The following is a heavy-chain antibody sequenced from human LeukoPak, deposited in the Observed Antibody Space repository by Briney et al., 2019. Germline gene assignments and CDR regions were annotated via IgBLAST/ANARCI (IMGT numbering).Heavy chain of an antibody. CDR1: GFTFDDYA. CDR2: ISWNSGSI. V-gene: IGHV3-9*01. Sequence: GGSLRLSCAASGFTFDDYAMHWVRQAPGKGLEWVSGISWNSGSIGYADSVKGRFTISRDNAKNSLYLQMNSLRAEDTAVYYCAKQLRSGPFDYWGQGTLVTVSS. D-gene: IGHD1-7*01. CDR3: AKQLRSGPFDY. J-gene: IGHJ4*02.